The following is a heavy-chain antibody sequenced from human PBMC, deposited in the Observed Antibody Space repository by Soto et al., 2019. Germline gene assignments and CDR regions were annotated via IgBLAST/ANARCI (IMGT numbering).Heavy chain of an antibody. D-gene: IGHD3-22*01. CDR3: AAHDSGGYYAEY. Sequence: QLQLQESGPGLVKPSETLSLTCTVSGDSVTISDYYWGWIRQPPGKGLGWIGSIHYSGSTYYNPSLMTRVTISGDTSKKQFSLKLTSVTAAYAAVYYCAAHDSGGYYAEYWGQGTLVTVSA. CDR2: IHYSGST. J-gene: IGHJ1*01. V-gene: IGHV4-39*01. CDR1: GDSVTISDYY.